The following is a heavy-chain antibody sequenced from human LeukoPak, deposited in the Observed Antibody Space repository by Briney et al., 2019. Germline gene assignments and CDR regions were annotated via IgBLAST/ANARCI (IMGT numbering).Heavy chain of an antibody. Sequence: PGGSLRLSCAVSGITLSNYGMSWVRQAPGKGLEWVAGISDSGGRTNYADSVKDRFTISRDNPKNTLYLQMNSLRVEDTAVYFCAKRGVVIRVILVGFHKEANYFDSWGQGALVTVSS. V-gene: IGHV3-23*01. CDR2: ISDSGGRT. CDR1: GITLSNYG. J-gene: IGHJ4*02. D-gene: IGHD3-22*01. CDR3: AKRGVVIRVILVGFHKEANYFDS.